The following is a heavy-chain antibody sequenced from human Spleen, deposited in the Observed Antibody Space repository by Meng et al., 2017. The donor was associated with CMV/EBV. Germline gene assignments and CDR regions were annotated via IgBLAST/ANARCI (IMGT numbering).Heavy chain of an antibody. CDR2: IRSKANSYAT. CDR3: TRLWDGYCSSTSCYQGTGFDY. Sequence: GESLKISCAASGFTFDDYTMHWVRQASGKGLEWVGRIRSKANSYATAYAASVKGRFTISRDDSKNTAYLQMNSLKTEDTAVYYCTRLWDGYCSSTSCYQGTGFDYWGQGTLVTVSS. J-gene: IGHJ4*02. V-gene: IGHV3-73*01. D-gene: IGHD2-2*01. CDR1: GFTFDDYT.